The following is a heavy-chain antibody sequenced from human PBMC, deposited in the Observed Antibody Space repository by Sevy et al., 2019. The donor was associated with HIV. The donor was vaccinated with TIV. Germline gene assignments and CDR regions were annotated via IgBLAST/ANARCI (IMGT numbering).Heavy chain of an antibody. D-gene: IGHD6-19*01. CDR2: MSPGNPDP. Sequence: GESLKISCKGSAYTFTTHWIGWVRQMPGKGLEWMGIMSPGNPDPRYSPSFQGQVTMSVDKSVSTAYLQWHSLETSDTAIYYCARLDSYSIGWSPRYYFDYWGQGTLVTVSS. V-gene: IGHV5-51*01. CDR3: ARLDSYSIGWSPRYYFDY. CDR1: AYTFTTHW. J-gene: IGHJ4*02.